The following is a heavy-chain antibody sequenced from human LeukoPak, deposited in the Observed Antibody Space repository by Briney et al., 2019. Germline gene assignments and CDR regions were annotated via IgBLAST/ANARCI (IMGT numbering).Heavy chain of an antibody. Sequence: GGSLRLSCAASGFTFSSYWMSWVRQAPGKWLEWVANIKQDGSEKYYADSVKGRFTISRDNAKNSLYLQMNSLRAEDTAVYYCARDLYRIVVVPHYFDYWGQGTLVTVSS. CDR2: IKQDGSEK. D-gene: IGHD3-22*01. J-gene: IGHJ4*02. V-gene: IGHV3-7*01. CDR3: ARDLYRIVVVPHYFDY. CDR1: GFTFSSYW.